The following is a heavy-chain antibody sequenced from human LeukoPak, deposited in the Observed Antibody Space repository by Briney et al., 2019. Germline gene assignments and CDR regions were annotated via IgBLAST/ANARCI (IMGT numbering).Heavy chain of an antibody. Sequence: SETLSLTCTVSGGSISSYYWSWIRQPPGKGLEWIGYIYYSGSTNYNPSLKSRVTISVDTSKNQFSLKLSSVTAADTAVYYCARHFLDYGSGSYIYGMDVWGQGTTVTVSS. CDR3: ARHFLDYGSGSYIYGMDV. CDR2: IYYSGST. D-gene: IGHD3-10*01. V-gene: IGHV4-59*08. J-gene: IGHJ6*02. CDR1: GGSISSYY.